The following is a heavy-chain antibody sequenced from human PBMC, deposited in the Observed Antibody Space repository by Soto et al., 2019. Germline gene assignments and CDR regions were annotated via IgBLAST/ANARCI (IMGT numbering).Heavy chain of an antibody. J-gene: IGHJ4*02. D-gene: IGHD2-15*01. CDR2: FFIGGNT. Sequence: SETLSLTCTVSGGSISSSTYYWGWMRQPPGKGLEWIASFFIGGNTYYNPSLKSRVTISVDTSKNQFSLKVSSVTAADTAVYYCARWVEVSLDYFDSWGQGTPVTVSS. CDR3: ARWVEVSLDYFDS. CDR1: GGSISSSTYY. V-gene: IGHV4-39*07.